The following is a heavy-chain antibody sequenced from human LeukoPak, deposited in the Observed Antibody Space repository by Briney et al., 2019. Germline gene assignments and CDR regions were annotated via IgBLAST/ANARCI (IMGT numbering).Heavy chain of an antibody. Sequence: PGGSLRLSCAASGLTFSSYDMHLVRQGTGKGLEWVSAIGTAGDTYYPGSVKGRFTTSRENAKNSSYLQMKSLRVGDTAVYYCAGGRGWGTFDIWGQGTMVTVSS. CDR3: AGGRGWGTFDI. J-gene: IGHJ3*02. V-gene: IGHV3-13*04. D-gene: IGHD3-10*01. CDR2: IGTAGDT. CDR1: GLTFSSYD.